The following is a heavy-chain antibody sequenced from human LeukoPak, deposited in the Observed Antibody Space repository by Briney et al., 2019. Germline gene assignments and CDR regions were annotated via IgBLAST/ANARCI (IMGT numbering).Heavy chain of an antibody. J-gene: IGHJ4*02. V-gene: IGHV3-21*01. CDR3: ARGPPRTYYDFWSGYLRCDY. Sequence: GGSLRLSCAASGFIFSSYSMNWVRQAPGKGLEWVSSISSSSSYIYYADSVKGRFTISRDNAKNSLYLQMNSLRAEDTAVYYCARGPPRTYYDFWSGYLRCDYWGQGTLVTVSS. CDR2: ISSSSSYI. D-gene: IGHD3-3*01. CDR1: GFIFSSYS.